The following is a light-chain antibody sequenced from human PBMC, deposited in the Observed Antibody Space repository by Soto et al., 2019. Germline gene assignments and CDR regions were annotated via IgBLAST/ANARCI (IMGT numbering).Light chain of an antibody. CDR2: AAS. CDR3: QENNSAPRT. CDR1: QGISNY. Sequence: DIQMTQSPSSLSASVGDRVTITCRASQGISNYLAWYQQEPGKVPKLLIYAASTLQSGVPSRFSGSGSGTDFTLTISSQQAEDVANYYQQENNSAPRTFGQGTKVEIK. J-gene: IGKJ1*01. V-gene: IGKV1-27*01.